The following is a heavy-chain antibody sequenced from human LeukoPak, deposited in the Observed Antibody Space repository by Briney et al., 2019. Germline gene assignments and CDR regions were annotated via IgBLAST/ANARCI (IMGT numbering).Heavy chain of an antibody. D-gene: IGHD2-2*01. Sequence: KPGGSLRLSCAASGFTLSNYDMNWVRQAPGKGLEWFSSISTSSRYIYYKDSVRGRFTISRDDAKNSLYLEMNSLRAEDTAVYYCARADCSSSTCYLRRSWFDPWGQGTLVTVSS. CDR2: ISTSSRYI. CDR1: GFTLSNYD. J-gene: IGHJ5*02. V-gene: IGHV3-21*01. CDR3: ARADCSSSTCYLRRSWFDP.